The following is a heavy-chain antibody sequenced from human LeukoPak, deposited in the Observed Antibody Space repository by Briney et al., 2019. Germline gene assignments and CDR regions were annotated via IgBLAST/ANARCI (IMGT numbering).Heavy chain of an antibody. CDR2: IYYSGST. Sequence: SETLSLTCTVSGGSISSYYWGWIRQPPGKGLEWIGYIYYSGSTNYNPSLKSRVTISVDTSKNQFSLKLSSVTAADTAVYYCARVHYRGYCSSTSCYAYYYYGMDVWGQGTTVTVSS. CDR1: GGSISSYY. D-gene: IGHD2-2*01. CDR3: ARVHYRGYCSSTSCYAYYYYGMDV. J-gene: IGHJ6*02. V-gene: IGHV4-59*12.